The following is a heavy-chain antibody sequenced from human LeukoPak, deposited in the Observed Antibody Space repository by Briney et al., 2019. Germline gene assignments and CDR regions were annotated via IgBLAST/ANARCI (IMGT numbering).Heavy chain of an antibody. V-gene: IGHV3-48*03. CDR1: GFTFSNYE. J-gene: IGHJ5*02. D-gene: IGHD3-22*01. Sequence: GGSLRLSCAASGFTFSNYEMNWVRQAPGKGLEWVSYISSSGSIYYADSVKGRFTISRDNAKNSLYLQMNSLRAEDTAIYYCASPNYYGSSGFSNWFDPWGQGTLVTVSS. CDR2: ISSSGSI. CDR3: ASPNYYGSSGFSNWFDP.